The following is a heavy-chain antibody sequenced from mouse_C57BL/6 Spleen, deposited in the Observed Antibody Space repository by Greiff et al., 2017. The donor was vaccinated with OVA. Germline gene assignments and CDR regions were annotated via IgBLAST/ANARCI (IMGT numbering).Heavy chain of an antibody. V-gene: IGHV5-6*02. J-gene: IGHJ3*01. CDR2: ISSGGSYT. Sequence: DVKLVESGGDLVKPGGSLKLSCAASGFTFSSYGMSWVRQTPDKRLEWVATISSGGSYTYYPDSVKGRFTISRDNAKNTLYLQMSSLKSEDTAMYYCARHEGGTGFAYWGQWTLVTVSA. CDR3: ARHEGGTGFAY. CDR1: GFTFSSYG. D-gene: IGHD4-1*01.